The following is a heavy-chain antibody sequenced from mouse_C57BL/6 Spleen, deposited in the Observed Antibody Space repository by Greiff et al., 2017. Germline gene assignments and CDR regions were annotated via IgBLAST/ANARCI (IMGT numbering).Heavy chain of an antibody. D-gene: IGHD1-1*01. V-gene: IGHV3-8*01. CDR1: GYSITSDY. J-gene: IGHJ3*01. CDR3: ARGYYGSSPGFAY. Sequence: EVKLMESGPGLAKPSQTLSLTCSVTGYSITSDYWNWIRKFPGNKLEYMGYISYSGSTYYNPSLKSRISITRDTSKNQYYLQLNSVTTEDTATYYCARGYYGSSPGFAYWGQGTLVTVSA. CDR2: ISYSGST.